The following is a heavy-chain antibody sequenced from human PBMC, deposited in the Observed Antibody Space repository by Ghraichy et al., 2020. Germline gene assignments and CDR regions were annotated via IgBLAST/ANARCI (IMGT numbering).Heavy chain of an antibody. J-gene: IGHJ6*03. CDR2: IRYNGDTK. CDR1: GFTFSSFG. CDR3: ANLLYDILTATHQYYYMDV. V-gene: IGHV3-30*02. Sequence: GGSLRLSCAASGFTFSSFGMHWVRQAPGKGLEWVAFIRYNGDTKYYADSVKGRFTISRDNSKNTLYLQMNSLRTEDTAVYYCANLLYDILTATHQYYYMDVGGKGTTVTVSS. D-gene: IGHD3-9*01.